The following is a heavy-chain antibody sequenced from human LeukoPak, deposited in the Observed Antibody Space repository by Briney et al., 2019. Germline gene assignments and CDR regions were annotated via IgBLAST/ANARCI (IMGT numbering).Heavy chain of an antibody. CDR3: ARSLCSGGSCYPYY. CDR2: IYYSGST. J-gene: IGHJ4*02. Sequence: PSETLSLTCTVSGGSISSYYWSWIRQPPGKGLEWIGYIYYSGSTNYNPSLKSRVTISVDTSKNQFSLKLSSATAADTAVYYCARSLCSGGSCYPYYWGQGALVTVSS. V-gene: IGHV4-59*01. D-gene: IGHD2-15*01. CDR1: GGSISSYY.